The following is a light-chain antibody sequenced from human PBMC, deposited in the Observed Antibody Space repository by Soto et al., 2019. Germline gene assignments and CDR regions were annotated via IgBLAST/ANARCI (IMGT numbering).Light chain of an antibody. CDR3: QQYSNSAT. J-gene: IGKJ5*01. CDR2: GAS. CDR1: QSVSSN. V-gene: IGKV3D-15*01. Sequence: EILMTQSPPTLSVSPGERATLSCRASQSVSSNLAWYQQKPGQAPRLLIFGASSRATGIPDRFSGSGSGTDFTLTISRMEPEDFAVYHCQQYSNSATFGQGTRLEIK.